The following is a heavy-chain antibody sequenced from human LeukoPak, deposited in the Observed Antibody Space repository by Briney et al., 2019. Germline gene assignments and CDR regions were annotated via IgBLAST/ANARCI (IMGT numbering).Heavy chain of an antibody. Sequence: GASVKVSCKASGYTFTSYGISWVRQAPGQGLEWMGWISAYNGNTNYAQKLQGRVTMTTDTSTSTAYMELRSLGSDDTVVYYCARVRLGELSLAGWFDPWGQGTLVTVSS. CDR3: ARVRLGELSLAGWFDP. D-gene: IGHD3-16*02. CDR1: GYTFTSYG. CDR2: ISAYNGNT. V-gene: IGHV1-18*01. J-gene: IGHJ5*02.